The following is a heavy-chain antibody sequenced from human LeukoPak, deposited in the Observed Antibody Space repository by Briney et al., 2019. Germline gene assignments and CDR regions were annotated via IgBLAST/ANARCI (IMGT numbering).Heavy chain of an antibody. CDR1: GGSISSYY. J-gene: IGHJ4*02. V-gene: IGHV4-59*08. Sequence: SETLSLTCTVSGGSISSYYWSWIRQPPGKGLEWIGYIYYSGSTNYNPSLKSRVTISVDTSKNQFSLKLSSVTAADTAVYYCARIPGIAAAPDYWGQGTLVTVSS. CDR3: ARIPGIAAAPDY. D-gene: IGHD6-13*01. CDR2: IYYSGST.